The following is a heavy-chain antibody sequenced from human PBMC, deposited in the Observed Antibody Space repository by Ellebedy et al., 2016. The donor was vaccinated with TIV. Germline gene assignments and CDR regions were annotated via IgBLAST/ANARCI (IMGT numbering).Heavy chain of an antibody. V-gene: IGHV1-18*01. Sequence: AASVKVSCKASGYTFTSYGISWVRQAPGQGLEWMGWINPNSGGTNYAQKFQGRVTMTEDTSTDTAYMELSSLRSEDTAVYYCATDLHRDSSGWYRDYWGQGTLVTVSS. CDR2: INPNSGGT. J-gene: IGHJ4*02. CDR1: GYTFTSYG. D-gene: IGHD6-19*01. CDR3: ATDLHRDSSGWYRDY.